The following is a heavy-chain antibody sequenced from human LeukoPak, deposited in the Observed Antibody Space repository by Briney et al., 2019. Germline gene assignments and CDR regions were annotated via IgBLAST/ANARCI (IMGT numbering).Heavy chain of an antibody. V-gene: IGHV4-39*07. Sequence: SETLSLTCTVSGGSISSSSYYWGWIRQPPGKGLEWIGSIYYSGSTYYNPSLKSRVTISVDTSKNQFSLKLSSVTAADTAVYYCARGGYSYGSHGLLGYWGQGTLVTVSS. CDR2: IYYSGST. CDR3: ARGGYSYGSHGLLGY. J-gene: IGHJ4*02. D-gene: IGHD5-18*01. CDR1: GGSISSSSYY.